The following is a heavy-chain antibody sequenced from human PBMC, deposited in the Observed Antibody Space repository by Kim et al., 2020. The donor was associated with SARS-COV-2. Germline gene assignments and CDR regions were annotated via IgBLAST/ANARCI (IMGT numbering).Heavy chain of an antibody. CDR2: IYSGGST. D-gene: IGHD6-13*01. CDR1: GFTVSSND. V-gene: IGHV3-66*01. Sequence: GGSLRLSCAASGFTVSSNDMSWVRQAAGKGLEWVSRIYSGGSTYYADSVKGRFTISRDNTKNTLYLQMNIMRGEATAVNDCARWTGHRSSWY. J-gene: IGHJ2*01. CDR3: ARWTGHRSSWY.